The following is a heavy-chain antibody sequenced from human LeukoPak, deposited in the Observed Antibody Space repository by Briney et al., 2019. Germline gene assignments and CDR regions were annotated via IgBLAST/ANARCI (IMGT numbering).Heavy chain of an antibody. J-gene: IGHJ4*02. CDR3: ARDLRCSSTSCSSI. D-gene: IGHD2-2*01. Sequence: PVVSLGLSCAASGFTFDDYGMSWVRQAPGKGLEWVSDINWSGGSTRYADSVKGRFTISRDNTKNSLYLQMNSLRAEDTALYYCARDLRCSSTSCSSIWGQGTLVTVSS. CDR2: INWSGGST. V-gene: IGHV3-20*04. CDR1: GFTFDDYG.